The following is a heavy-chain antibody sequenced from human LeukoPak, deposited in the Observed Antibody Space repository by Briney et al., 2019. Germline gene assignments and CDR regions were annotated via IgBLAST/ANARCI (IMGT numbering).Heavy chain of an antibody. J-gene: IGHJ4*02. CDR1: GFTFSSYW. Sequence: GSLRLSCVASGFTFSSYWMSWVRQAPGKGLEWVANIKQDGSEKYYVDSVKGRFTISRDNAKNSLYLQMNSLRAEDTAVYYCASGLYYDSSGYYYDWGQGTLVTVSS. D-gene: IGHD3-22*01. CDR3: ASGLYYDSSGYYYD. CDR2: IKQDGSEK. V-gene: IGHV3-7*01.